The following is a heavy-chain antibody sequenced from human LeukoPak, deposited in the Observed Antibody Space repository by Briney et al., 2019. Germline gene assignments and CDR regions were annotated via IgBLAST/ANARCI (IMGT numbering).Heavy chain of an antibody. J-gene: IGHJ4*02. CDR1: GFTFSSHW. CDR3: ARAAYYGDYHFDY. V-gene: IGHV3-74*01. CDR2: INSDGSSI. D-gene: IGHD4-17*01. Sequence: PGGSLRLSCAASGFTFSSHWMHWVRQAPGKGLVWVSRINSDGSSISYADSVKGRFTISRDNAKNTLYLQMNSLRAEDTAVYYCARAAYYGDYHFDYWGQGTLVTVSS.